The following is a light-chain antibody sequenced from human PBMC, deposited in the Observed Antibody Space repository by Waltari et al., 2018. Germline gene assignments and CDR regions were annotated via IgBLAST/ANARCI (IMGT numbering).Light chain of an antibody. CDR2: EVT. Sequence: QPALTQPASVSGSPGPSITISCTGTSNDVGNSQHICRYQQHPGKAPKPIISEVTERPSGVSDRFSGSKSGNTASLTISGLQAEDEADYYCLSYTSSITFVFGGGTKVSVL. CDR3: LSYTSSITFV. CDR1: SNDVGNSQH. J-gene: IGLJ2*01. V-gene: IGLV2-23*02.